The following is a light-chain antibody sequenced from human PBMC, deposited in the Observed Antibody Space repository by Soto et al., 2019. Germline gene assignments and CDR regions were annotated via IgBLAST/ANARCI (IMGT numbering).Light chain of an antibody. Sequence: EIVLTQSPATLSLSPGDRATLSCRASQNVRTYLGWYQQKPGQAPRLLIYDASNRATAIPARFSGSGSGTDFTLTISSLEPEDFAVYYCQQRATWPPFTFGPGTKVDLK. CDR3: QQRATWPPFT. CDR2: DAS. J-gene: IGKJ3*01. V-gene: IGKV3-11*01. CDR1: QNVRTY.